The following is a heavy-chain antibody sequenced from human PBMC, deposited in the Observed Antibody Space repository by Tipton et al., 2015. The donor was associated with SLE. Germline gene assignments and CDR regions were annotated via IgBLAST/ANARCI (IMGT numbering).Heavy chain of an antibody. CDR3: ARGGWYREWYFDL. J-gene: IGHJ2*01. CDR1: GGSISSYY. Sequence: TLSLTCTVSGGSISSYYWSWIRQPPGKGLEWIGYIYYSGSTNYNPSLKSRVTISVDTSKNQFSLKLSSVTAADAAVYYCARGGWYREWYFDLWGRGTLVTVSS. V-gene: IGHV4-59*01. CDR2: IYYSGST. D-gene: IGHD6-19*01.